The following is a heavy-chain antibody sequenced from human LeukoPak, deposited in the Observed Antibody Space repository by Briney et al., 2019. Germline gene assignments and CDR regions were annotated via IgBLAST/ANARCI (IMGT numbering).Heavy chain of an antibody. CDR3: SLARSEYHYGIDA. CDR2: TYYRSKRYN. Sequence: SQTLSLTRALSGDSVSSNSAAWNWIRQSPSRGLEWLGRTYYRSKRYNDYAISVKGRITINPDTSKNQFSLQLTSVTPEDTAVYYCSLARSEYHYGIDAWGQGTTVTVSS. CDR1: GDSVSSNSAA. J-gene: IGHJ6*02. V-gene: IGHV6-1*01.